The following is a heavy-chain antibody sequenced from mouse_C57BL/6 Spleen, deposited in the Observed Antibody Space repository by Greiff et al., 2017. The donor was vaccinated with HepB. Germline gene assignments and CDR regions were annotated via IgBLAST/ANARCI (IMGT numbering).Heavy chain of an antibody. J-gene: IGHJ1*03. CDR2: IWTGGGT. V-gene: IGHV2-9-1*01. CDR1: GFSLTSYA. CDR3: ARSPTVVATGYFDV. Sequence: VKLMESGPGLVAPSQSLSITCTVSGFSLTSYAISWVRQPPGKGLEWLGVIWTGGGTNYNSALKSRLSISKDNSKSQVFLKMNSLQTDDTARYYCARSPTVVATGYFDVWGTGTTVTVSS. D-gene: IGHD1-1*01.